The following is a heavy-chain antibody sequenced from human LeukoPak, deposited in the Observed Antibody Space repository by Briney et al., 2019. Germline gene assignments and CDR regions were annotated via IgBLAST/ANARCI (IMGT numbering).Heavy chain of an antibody. J-gene: IGHJ4*02. D-gene: IGHD1-7*01. CDR1: GLTLRNDW. V-gene: IGHV3-7*01. Sequence: PGGSLRLSCTFSGLTLRNDWVNWLRQAPGKGLEWVANIKGDGSDKYYVDSVKGRFTVSKDNAKNSLYLQMNSLTAEDTAVYYCARGGTRLSDYWGQGTLVTVSS. CDR3: ARGGTRLSDY. CDR2: IKGDGSDK.